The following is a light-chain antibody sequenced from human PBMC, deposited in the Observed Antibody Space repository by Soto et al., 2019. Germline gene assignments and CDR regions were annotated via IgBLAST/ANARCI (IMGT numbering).Light chain of an antibody. J-gene: IGLJ7*01. CDR1: SSNIGSNY. V-gene: IGLV1-47*01. CDR3: AAWDDSLRGPV. CDR2: KND. Sequence: QSVLTQPPSASGTPGQRVPISCSGSSSNIGSNYVYWYQQLPGTAPKLLIYKNDQRPSGVPDRFSGSKSGTSASLAISGLRSEDEADYYCAAWDDSLRGPVFGGGTQLTVL.